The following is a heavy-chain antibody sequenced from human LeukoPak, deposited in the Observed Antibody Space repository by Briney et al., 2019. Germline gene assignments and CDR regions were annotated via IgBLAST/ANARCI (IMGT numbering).Heavy chain of an antibody. Sequence: GGSLRLSCAASGFTFNSYWMSWVRQAPGKGLEWVANIKQDGSEKYYVDSVKGRFTISRDNAKNSLYLQMNSLRAEDTAVYYCAKIQPRWKQLRGRDYYYMDFGGKGPTVTVSS. CDR2: IKQDGSEK. CDR3: AKIQPRWKQLRGRDYYYMDF. V-gene: IGHV3-7*01. J-gene: IGHJ6*03. D-gene: IGHD1-26*01. CDR1: GFTFNSYW.